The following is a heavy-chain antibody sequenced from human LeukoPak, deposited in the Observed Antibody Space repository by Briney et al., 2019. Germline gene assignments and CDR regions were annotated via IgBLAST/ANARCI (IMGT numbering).Heavy chain of an antibody. CDR2: INWNGGSI. CDR3: ARGGGDVDTAIPPYFDY. J-gene: IGHJ4*02. V-gene: IGHV3-20*04. D-gene: IGHD5-18*01. CDR1: GFTFDDYG. Sequence: GGSLRLSCAASGFTFDDYGMSWVRQAPGKGLEWVSGINWNGGSIGYADSVKGRFTISRDSAKNSLYLQMNSLRAEDTALYYCARGGGDVDTAIPPYFDYWGQGTLVTVSS.